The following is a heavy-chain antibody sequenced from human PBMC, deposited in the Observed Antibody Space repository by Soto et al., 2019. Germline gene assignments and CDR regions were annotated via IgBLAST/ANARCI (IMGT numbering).Heavy chain of an antibody. D-gene: IGHD2-21*01. CDR2: INPSGGST. J-gene: IGHJ4*02. CDR3: ARALVPAVNGFDIPIDY. V-gene: IGHV1-46*01. Sequence: ASVKVSCKASGYTFTSYYMHWVRQAPGQGLEWMGIINPSGGSTSYAQKFQGRVTMTRDTSTSTVYMELSSLRSEDTAVYYCARALVPAVNGFDIPIDYWGQGTLVTVSS. CDR1: GYTFTSYY.